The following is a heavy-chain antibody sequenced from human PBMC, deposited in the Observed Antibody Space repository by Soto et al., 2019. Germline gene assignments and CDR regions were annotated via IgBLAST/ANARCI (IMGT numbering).Heavy chain of an antibody. CDR1: GYSFTSYW. CDR2: IYPGDSDT. V-gene: IGHV5-51*01. J-gene: IGHJ6*02. CDR3: ARTGYGDYVSSYYYYGMDV. D-gene: IGHD4-17*01. Sequence: PGESLKISCKGSGYSFTSYWIGWVRQMPGKGLEWMGIIYPGDSDTRYSPSFQGQVTISADKSISNAYLQWSSLKASDTAMYYFARTGYGDYVSSYYYYGMDVVCQGTTVTVSS.